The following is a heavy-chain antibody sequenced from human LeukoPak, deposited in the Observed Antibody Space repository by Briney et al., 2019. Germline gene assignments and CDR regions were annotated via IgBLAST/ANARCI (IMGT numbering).Heavy chain of an antibody. J-gene: IGHJ4*02. D-gene: IGHD6-19*01. CDR1: GFTFSTYA. CDR2: ISYDGSNK. V-gene: IGHV3-30-3*01. CDR3: AKARRAVAGTLDY. Sequence: PGRSLRLSCAASGFTFSTYAIHWVRQAPGKGLEWVAVISYDGSNKYYADSLKGRFTISRDNAKNSLYLQMNSLRAEDTALYYCAKARRAVAGTLDYWGQGTLVTVSS.